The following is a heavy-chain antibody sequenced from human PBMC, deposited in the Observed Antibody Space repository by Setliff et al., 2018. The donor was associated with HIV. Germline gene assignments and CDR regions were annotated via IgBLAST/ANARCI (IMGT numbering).Heavy chain of an antibody. CDR1: GGTFSRSV. CDR3: ARMRGVHNIREGAFDI. CDR2: FIPMFGAT. J-gene: IGHJ3*02. V-gene: IGHV1-69*06. Sequence: GASVKVSCKASGGTFSRSVFSWVRQAPGQGLQWMGRFIPMFGATKYAQGFQSRVTITADRSTSTVHMELRSLRSEDTAVYYCARMRGVHNIREGAFDIWGQGTMVTVSS. D-gene: IGHD1-20*01.